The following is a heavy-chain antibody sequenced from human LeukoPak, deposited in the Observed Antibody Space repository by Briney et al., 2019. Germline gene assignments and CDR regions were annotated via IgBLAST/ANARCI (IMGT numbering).Heavy chain of an antibody. Sequence: GGSLRLSCAASGFTFSSYGMHWVRQAPGKGLEWVAVISYDGSNKYYADSVKGRFTISRDNSKNTLYLQMNSLRAEDTAVYYCADGFGELGEWGQGTLVTVSS. CDR1: GFTFSSYG. CDR3: ADGFGELGE. V-gene: IGHV3-30*03. CDR2: ISYDGSNK. J-gene: IGHJ4*02. D-gene: IGHD3-10*01.